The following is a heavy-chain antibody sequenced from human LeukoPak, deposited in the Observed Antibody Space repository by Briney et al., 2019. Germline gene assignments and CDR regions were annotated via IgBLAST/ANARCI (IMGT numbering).Heavy chain of an antibody. V-gene: IGHV3-30*18. Sequence: GGSLRLSCAASGFTFRAYSMHWVRQAPGKGLEWVAVISYDGSKKYYGDFVKGRFTISRDNSKNTLYLQMNSLRAEDTAVYYCAKESLDTEQRNYNYYGMDVWGQGTTVTVSS. CDR3: AKESLDTEQRNYNYYGMDV. CDR1: GFTFRAYS. J-gene: IGHJ6*02. D-gene: IGHD1-1*01. CDR2: ISYDGSKK.